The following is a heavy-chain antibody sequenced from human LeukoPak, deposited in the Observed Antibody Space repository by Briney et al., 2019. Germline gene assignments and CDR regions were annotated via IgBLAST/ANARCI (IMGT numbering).Heavy chain of an antibody. J-gene: IGHJ4*02. CDR3: ARVELLWFGEIYYFDY. CDR2: ISYDGSNK. CDR1: GFTFSSYA. V-gene: IGHV3-30-3*01. D-gene: IGHD3-10*01. Sequence: GGSLRLSCAASGFTFSSYAMHWVRQAPGKGLEWVAVISYDGSNKYYADSVKGRFTISRDNSKNTLYLQMNSLRAEDTAVYYCARVELLWFGEIYYFDYWGQGTLVTVSS.